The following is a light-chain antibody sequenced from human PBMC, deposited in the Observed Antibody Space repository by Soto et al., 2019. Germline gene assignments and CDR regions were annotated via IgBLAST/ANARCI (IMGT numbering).Light chain of an antibody. J-gene: IGKJ4*01. CDR2: DAS. V-gene: IGKV1-33*01. Sequence: DIQMTQSPSSLSASVGDRVTITCQASQDISNYLNWYQQKPGKAPKLLIYDASNLETGVPSRFSGSGSGTDFTFTISSLQPEDSATYYCQQYDNLWLTFGGGTKVEIK. CDR3: QQYDNLWLT. CDR1: QDISNY.